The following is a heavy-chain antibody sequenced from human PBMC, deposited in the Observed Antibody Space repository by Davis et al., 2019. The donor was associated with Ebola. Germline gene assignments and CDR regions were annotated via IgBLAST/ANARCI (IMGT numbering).Heavy chain of an antibody. V-gene: IGHV4-34*01. CDR1: GGSFSGYY. J-gene: IGHJ6*02. Sequence: MPSDTLSLTCAVYGGSFSGYYWSWIRQPPGKGLEWIGEINHSGSTNYNPSLKSRVTISVDTSKNQFSLKLSSVTAADTAVYYCARRMDVWGQGTTVTVSS. CDR2: INHSGST. CDR3: ARRMDV.